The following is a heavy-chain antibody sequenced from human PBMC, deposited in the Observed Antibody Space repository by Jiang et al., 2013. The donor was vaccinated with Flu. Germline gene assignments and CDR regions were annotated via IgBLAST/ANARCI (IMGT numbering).Heavy chain of an antibody. Sequence: VQLVESGGGLVQPGGSLRLSCSASGFAFSACAMHWVRQAPGKGLEYVAAISGDGGNTHYADSVKGGFTISRDNFKNTVYLQMSSLRAEDTAVYYCISQTTRGQPWTYWGQGNPRSPSPQ. J-gene: IGHJ4*01. CDR2: ISGDGGNT. CDR1: GFAFSACA. D-gene: IGHD3/OR15-3a*01. CDR3: ISQTTRGQPWTY. V-gene: IGHV3-64D*06.